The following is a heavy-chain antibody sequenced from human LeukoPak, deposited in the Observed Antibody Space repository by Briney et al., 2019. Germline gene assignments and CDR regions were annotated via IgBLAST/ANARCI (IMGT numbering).Heavy chain of an antibody. CDR3: AKPAYAGYYYYMDV. V-gene: IGHV3-30*18. CDR2: ISYDGSNK. Sequence: GGSLRLSCAASGFTFSSYGMHWVRQAPGKGLEWVALISYDGSNKYYADSVKGRFIISRDNSKNTLYLQMNSLRVEDTAVYYCAKPAYAGYYYYMDVWGKGTTVTVPS. D-gene: IGHD3-16*01. J-gene: IGHJ6*03. CDR1: GFTFSSYG.